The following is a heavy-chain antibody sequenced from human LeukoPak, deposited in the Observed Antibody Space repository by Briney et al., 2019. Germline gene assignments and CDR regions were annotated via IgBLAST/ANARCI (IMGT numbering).Heavy chain of an antibody. D-gene: IGHD1-26*01. J-gene: IGHJ4*02. CDR3: ARAGLYSGSYR. CDR1: GGSISSGGYY. Sequence: PSETLSLTCTVSGGSISSGGYYWSWIRQPPGKGLEWIGYIYHSGSTYYNPSLKSRVTISVDRSKNQFSLKLSSVTAADTAVYYCARAGLYSGSYRWGQGTLVTVSS. CDR2: IYHSGST. V-gene: IGHV4-30-2*01.